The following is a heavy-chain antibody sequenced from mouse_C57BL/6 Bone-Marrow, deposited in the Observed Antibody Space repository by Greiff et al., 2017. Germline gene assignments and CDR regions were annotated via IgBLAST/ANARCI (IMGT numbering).Heavy chain of an antibody. CDR3: ARVVLSTRSGFDY. V-gene: IGHV1-82*01. D-gene: IGHD1-1*01. CDR1: GYAFSSSW. CDR2: IYPGGGDT. J-gene: IGHJ2*01. Sequence: VQLQQSGPELVKPGASVKISCKASGYAFSSSWMNWVKQRPGKGLEWIGQIYPGGGDTNYNGKFKGKATLTADKSSSTAYMQLSSLTSEDSAVYFLARVVLSTRSGFDYWGQGTTLTVSS.